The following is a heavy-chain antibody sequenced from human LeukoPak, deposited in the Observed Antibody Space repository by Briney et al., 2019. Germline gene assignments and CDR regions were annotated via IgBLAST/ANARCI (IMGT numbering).Heavy chain of an antibody. CDR1: GGSISSAGYY. CDR3: ARDFSSSSSVYYYYYMDV. CDR2: IYCRGTT. J-gene: IGHJ6*03. D-gene: IGHD6-6*01. Sequence: PSETLSLTCTVSGGSISSAGYYWGWVRQPPGRGLEWIGTIYCRGTTYYNPSLKSRLTISVDSSKNHFSLKLSSVTAADTAVYYCARDFSSSSSVYYYYYMDVWGKGTTVTVSS. V-gene: IGHV4-39*07.